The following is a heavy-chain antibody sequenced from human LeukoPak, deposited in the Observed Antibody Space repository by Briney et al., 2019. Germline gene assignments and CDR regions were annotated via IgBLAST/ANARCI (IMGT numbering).Heavy chain of an antibody. CDR3: ARVNPGYSSSWYRDHNWFDP. Sequence: QSGRSLRLSCAASGFTFEDYGMGWVRHSPGEGVGWVSGIHWKVDRTGYADSVKVRFTISRDNAKNSLYLQMNSLRAEDTALYYCARVNPGYSSSWYRDHNWFDPWRQGSLVTVSS. V-gene: IGHV3-20*04. CDR1: GFTFEDYG. J-gene: IGHJ5*02. CDR2: IHWKVDRT. D-gene: IGHD6-13*01.